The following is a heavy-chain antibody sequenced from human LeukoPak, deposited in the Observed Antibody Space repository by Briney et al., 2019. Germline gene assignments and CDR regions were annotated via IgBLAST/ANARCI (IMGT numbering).Heavy chain of an antibody. CDR3: AFTRNGMALSYFDY. J-gene: IGHJ4*02. Sequence: GGSLRLSCAPSGFILSSYGMNWVRQAPGGGMEWVSGISGSGVDADYADSAKGLFTISRDNSKNMLYMQMNSLRVDDKAIYYCAFTRNGMALSYFDYWGQGTLVTVSS. V-gene: IGHV3-23*01. D-gene: IGHD3-3*01. CDR2: ISGSGVDA. CDR1: GFILSSYG.